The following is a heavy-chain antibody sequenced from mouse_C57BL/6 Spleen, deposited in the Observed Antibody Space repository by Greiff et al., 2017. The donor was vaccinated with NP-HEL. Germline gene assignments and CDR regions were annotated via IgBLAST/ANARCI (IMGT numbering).Heavy chain of an antibody. J-gene: IGHJ3*01. CDR2: ISSGSSTI. CDR1: GFTFSDYG. CDR3: ARQGDYYGSSYWFAY. D-gene: IGHD1-1*01. V-gene: IGHV5-17*01. Sequence: EVMLVESGGGLVKPGGSLKLSCAASGFTFSDYGMHWVRQAPEKGLEWVAYISSGSSTIYYADTVKGRFTISRDNAKNTLFLQMTSLRSEDTAMYYCARQGDYYGSSYWFAYWGQGTLVTVSA.